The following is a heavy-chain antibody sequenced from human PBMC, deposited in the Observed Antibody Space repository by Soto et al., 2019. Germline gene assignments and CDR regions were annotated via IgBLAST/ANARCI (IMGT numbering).Heavy chain of an antibody. Sequence: GWSLRLSCAASGFTFSSYAMHWVRQAPGKGLEWVAVISYDGSNKYYADSVKGRFTISRDNSKNTLYLQMNSLRAEDTAVYYCARDGPTVLRFLFGNYYYGMEVWGEGTKVTVSS. D-gene: IGHD3-3*01. CDR1: GFTFSSYA. CDR3: ARDGPTVLRFLFGNYYYGMEV. CDR2: ISYDGSNK. J-gene: IGHJ6*04. V-gene: IGHV3-30-3*01.